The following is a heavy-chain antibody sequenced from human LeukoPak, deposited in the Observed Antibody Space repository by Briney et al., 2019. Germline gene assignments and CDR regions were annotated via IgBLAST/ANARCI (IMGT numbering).Heavy chain of an antibody. D-gene: IGHD1-1*01. CDR1: GGTFSSYT. J-gene: IGHJ6*03. Sequence: SVKVSCKASGGTFSSYTISWVRQGPGQGVGWVGGIIPILGTANYAQKFQGRVTITADKSTSTAYMELSSLRSEDTAVYYCARDRDGTYYYYMDVWGKGTTVTVSS. V-gene: IGHV1-69*06. CDR3: ARDRDGTYYYYMDV. CDR2: IIPILGTA.